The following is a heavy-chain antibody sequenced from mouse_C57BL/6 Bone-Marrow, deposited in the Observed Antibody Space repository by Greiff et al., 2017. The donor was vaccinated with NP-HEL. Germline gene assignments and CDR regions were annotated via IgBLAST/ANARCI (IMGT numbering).Heavy chain of an antibody. CDR2: IYPGSGSN. J-gene: IGHJ3*01. CDR3: ARDIYYYCSSLAWFAY. CDR1: GYTFTSYW. D-gene: IGHD1-1*01. V-gene: IGHV1-55*01. Sequence: VQLQQPGAELVKPGASVQMSCKASGYTFTSYWITWVKQRPGQGLEWLGDIYPGSGSNKYHEQFQRTAPLTVDTPSSTAYMLLSSLTSEDSAVYYCARDIYYYCSSLAWFAYWGQGTLVTVSA.